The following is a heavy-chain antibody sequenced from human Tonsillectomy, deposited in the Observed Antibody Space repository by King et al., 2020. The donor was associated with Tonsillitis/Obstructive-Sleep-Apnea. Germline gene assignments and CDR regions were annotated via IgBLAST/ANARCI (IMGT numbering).Heavy chain of an antibody. CDR2: ISTNTGNP. CDR1: GYTFTIYA. J-gene: IGHJ3*02. D-gene: IGHD2-15*01. CDR3: ARRYCIGGRCYYDAFDI. V-gene: IGHV7-4-1*02. Sequence: QLVQSGSELKNPGASVKVSCKASGYTFTIYAMNWVRQAPGQGLEWMGWISTNTGNPTYAQDFTGRFVFSLDTSVSTAYLQISSLKAEDTAVYYCARRYCIGGRCYYDAFDIWGQGTMVTVSS.